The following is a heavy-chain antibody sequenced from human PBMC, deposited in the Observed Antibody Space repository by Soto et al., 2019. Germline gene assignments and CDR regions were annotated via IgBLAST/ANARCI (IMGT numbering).Heavy chain of an antibody. Sequence: QVQLVQSGAEVKKPGASVKVSCKASGYIFTNYYIHWVRQAPGQGLEWMAIINPLPTHGSTNYAQRFQGRVNVTRDTSTSTVYMELSSLTSEDTAIYYCARDLTAAAYWGQGTLVTVSS. CDR1: GYIFTNYY. CDR2: INPLPTHGST. V-gene: IGHV1-46*01. D-gene: IGHD6-13*01. CDR3: ARDLTAAAY. J-gene: IGHJ4*02.